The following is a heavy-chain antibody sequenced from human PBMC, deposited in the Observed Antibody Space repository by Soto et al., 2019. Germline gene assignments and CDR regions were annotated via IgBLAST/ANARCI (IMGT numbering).Heavy chain of an antibody. D-gene: IGHD2-8*01. CDR3: ARDRSGKVMVY. J-gene: IGHJ4*02. CDR2: IWYDGSNK. V-gene: IGHV3-33*01. Sequence: GGSLRLSCAASGFTFSSYGMHWVRQAPGKGLEWVAVIWYDGSNKYYADSVKGRFTISRDNSKNTLYLQMNSLRAEDTAVYYCARDRSGKVMVYWGQGTLVTVSS. CDR1: GFTFSSYG.